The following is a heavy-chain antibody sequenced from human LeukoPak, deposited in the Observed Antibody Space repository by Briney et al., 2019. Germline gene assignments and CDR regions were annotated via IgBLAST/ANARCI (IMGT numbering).Heavy chain of an antibody. Sequence: KPSETLSLTXXXXXXSXSDKYWSWIRQPPGKGLEWIGEINPSGRTNYNPSLKSRVTMSIDTSKNQFSLKLSSVTAADTAVYYCARLSGYHFDYWGQGALVTVSS. CDR1: XXSXSDKY. CDR2: INPSGRT. J-gene: IGHJ4*02. D-gene: IGHD5-12*01. V-gene: IGHV4-34*01. CDR3: ARLSGYHFDY.